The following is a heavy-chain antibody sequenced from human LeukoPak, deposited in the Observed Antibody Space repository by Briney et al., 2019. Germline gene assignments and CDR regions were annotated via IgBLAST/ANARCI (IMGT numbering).Heavy chain of an antibody. CDR2: ITSNGDST. V-gene: IGHV3-64*01. CDR3: ARADSRGYYNY. J-gene: IGHJ4*02. Sequence: GGSLRLSCAASGFTFSTSPMHWVRQAPGKGLDYVSAITSNGDSTYYANSVKGRFTISRDNSKNTLYLQMGSLRAEDMAVYYCARADSRGYYNYWGQVTLVTVSS. D-gene: IGHD3-22*01. CDR1: GFTFSTSP.